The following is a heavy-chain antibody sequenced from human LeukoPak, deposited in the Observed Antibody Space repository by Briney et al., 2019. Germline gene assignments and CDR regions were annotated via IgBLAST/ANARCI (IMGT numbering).Heavy chain of an antibody. J-gene: IGHJ3*02. CDR1: GYSFTSYW. Sequence: GESLKISCKGSGYSFTSYWIGWVRQMPGKGLEWMGIIYPGDSDTRYSPSFQGQVTISADKSISTAYLQWGSLKASDTAMYYCARPYDSSSRGHDAFDIWGQGTMVTVSS. V-gene: IGHV5-51*01. CDR3: ARPYDSSSRGHDAFDI. D-gene: IGHD6-6*01. CDR2: IYPGDSDT.